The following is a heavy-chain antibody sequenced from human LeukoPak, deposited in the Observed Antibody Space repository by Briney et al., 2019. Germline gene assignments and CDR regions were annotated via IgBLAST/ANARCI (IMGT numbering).Heavy chain of an antibody. Sequence: GGSLRLSCAASGFTVSSNYMSWVRQAPGKGLEWVSVIYSGGSTYYADSVKGRFTISRDNSKNTLYLQMNSLRAEDTAVYYCARAAKGWRPKDAFDIWGQGTMVTVSS. D-gene: IGHD6-19*01. J-gene: IGHJ3*02. CDR1: GFTVSSNY. V-gene: IGHV3-66*01. CDR3: ARAAKGWRPKDAFDI. CDR2: IYSGGST.